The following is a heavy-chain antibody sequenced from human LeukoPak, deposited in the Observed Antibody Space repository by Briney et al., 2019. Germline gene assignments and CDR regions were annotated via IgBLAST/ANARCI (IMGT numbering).Heavy chain of an antibody. Sequence: SETLSLTCTVSGGSLSSSRYYWRWGREPPGKGPEWIGEIYHSGSTNYNPSLKSRVTISVDKSKNQFSLKLSSVTAADTAVYYCARVGDYYYYFDYWGQGTLITVSS. CDR3: ARVGDYYYYFDY. D-gene: IGHD2-21*02. CDR2: IYHSGST. J-gene: IGHJ4*02. V-gene: IGHV4-39*07. CDR1: GGSLSSSRYY.